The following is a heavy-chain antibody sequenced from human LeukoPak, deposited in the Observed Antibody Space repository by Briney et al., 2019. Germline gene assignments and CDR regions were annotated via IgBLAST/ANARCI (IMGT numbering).Heavy chain of an antibody. CDR2: INHSGST. V-gene: IGHV4-34*01. CDR1: GGSFSGYY. CDR3: ARGLMDCSSTSCDY. Sequence: SETLSLTCAVYGGSFSGYYWSWLRQPPGKGLEWIGEINHSGSTNYNPSLKSRVTISVDTSKNQFSLKLSSVTAADTAVYYCARGLMDCSSTSCDYWGQGTLVTVSS. D-gene: IGHD2-2*01. J-gene: IGHJ4*02.